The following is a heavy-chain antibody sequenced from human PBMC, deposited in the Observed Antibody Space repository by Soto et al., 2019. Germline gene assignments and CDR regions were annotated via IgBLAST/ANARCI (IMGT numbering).Heavy chain of an antibody. J-gene: IGHJ5*02. Sequence: SETLCLTCALYGGSFTGYYWSWIRQPPGKGLEWIGEINHSGSTNYNPSLKSRVTISVDTSKNQFSLKLSSVTAADTAVYYCARVLRYFDWSSITGWFDPWGQGTLVT. CDR1: GGSFTGYY. D-gene: IGHD3-9*01. V-gene: IGHV4-34*01. CDR3: ARVLRYFDWSSITGWFDP. CDR2: INHSGST.